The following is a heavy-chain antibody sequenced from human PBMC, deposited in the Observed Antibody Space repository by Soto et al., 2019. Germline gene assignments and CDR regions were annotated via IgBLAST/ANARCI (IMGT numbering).Heavy chain of an antibody. V-gene: IGHV1-18*01. CDR1: GYTFTSYG. CDR3: ARRRPAYYDFWSGHNWFDP. J-gene: IGHJ5*02. D-gene: IGHD3-3*01. CDR2: ISAYNGNT. Sequence: ASVKVSCKASGYTFTSYGISWVRQAPGQGLEWMGMISAYNGNTSYAQKLQSRVTMTRDTSTSTVYMELSSLRSEDTAVYYCARRRPAYYDFWSGHNWFDPWGQGTLVTVSS.